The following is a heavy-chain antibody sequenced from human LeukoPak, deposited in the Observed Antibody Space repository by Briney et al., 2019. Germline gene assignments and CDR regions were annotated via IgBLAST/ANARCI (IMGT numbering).Heavy chain of an antibody. CDR1: GGSISSYY. Sequence: PSETLSLTCTVSGGSISSYYWSWIRQPPGKGLEWIGYIYYSGSTNYNPSLKSRVTISVDTSKNQFSLKLSSVTAADTAVYYCARAGGDIYYFDYWGQETLVTVSS. CDR3: ARAGGDIYYFDY. CDR2: IYYSGST. V-gene: IGHV4-59*01. J-gene: IGHJ4*02. D-gene: IGHD2-21*02.